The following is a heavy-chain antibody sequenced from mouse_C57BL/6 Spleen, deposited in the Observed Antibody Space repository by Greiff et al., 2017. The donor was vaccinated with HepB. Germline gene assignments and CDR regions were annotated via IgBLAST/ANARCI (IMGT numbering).Heavy chain of an antibody. CDR1: GFTFSDYG. D-gene: IGHD2-12*01. J-gene: IGHJ4*01. Sequence: EVQLVESGGGLVKPGGSLNLSCAASGFTFSDYGMHWVRQAPEKGLEWVAYISSGSSTIYYADTVKGRFTISSDNAKNTLFLQMTSLRSEDTAMYYCARGVYDVYYYAMDYWGQGTSVTVSS. CDR3: ARGVYDVYYYAMDY. V-gene: IGHV5-17*01. CDR2: ISSGSSTI.